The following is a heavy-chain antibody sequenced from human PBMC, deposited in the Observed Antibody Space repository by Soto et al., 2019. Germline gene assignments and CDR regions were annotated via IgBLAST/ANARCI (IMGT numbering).Heavy chain of an antibody. J-gene: IGHJ5*02. V-gene: IGHV3-23*01. CDR3: AKLSYQLLYFKGWFDP. Sequence: VQLLESGGGLVQPGGSLRLSCAASGFTFSSYAMSWVRQAPGKGLEWVSAISGSGGSTYYADSVKGRFTISRDNSKNTLYLQMNSLRAEDTAVYYCAKLSYQLLYFKGWFDPWGQGTLVTVSS. CDR2: ISGSGGST. CDR1: GFTFSSYA. D-gene: IGHD2-2*02.